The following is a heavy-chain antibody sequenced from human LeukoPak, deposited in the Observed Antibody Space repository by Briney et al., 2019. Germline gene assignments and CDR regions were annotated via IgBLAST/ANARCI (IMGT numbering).Heavy chain of an antibody. CDR3: AIERGPGYFHDAFDI. CDR1: GVTITNKA. J-gene: IGHJ3*02. Sequence: GRSLRLSCAASGVTITNKAMSWVRQGPGKGLEWVSGISGRAGRDYYADSVKGRFTISRDSSKSTLYLEMNSLRVEDTALYYCAIERGPGYFHDAFDIWGQGTMVTVSS. D-gene: IGHD3-9*01. CDR2: ISGRAGRD. V-gene: IGHV3-23*01.